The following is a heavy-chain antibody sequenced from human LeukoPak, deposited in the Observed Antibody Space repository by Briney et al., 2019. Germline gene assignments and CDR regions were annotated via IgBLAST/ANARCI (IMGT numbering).Heavy chain of an antibody. CDR1: GFTSTNYA. Sequence: GGSLRLSCAASGFTSTNYAMNWVRQAPGKGLEWGSVLIGSSGSTDYADSVKGRFTISRDKSKDTLFLQMNSLRAEDTAIYFCAKGAYDYIEMGYFDSWGQGTLVTVSS. CDR3: AKGAYDYIEMGYFDS. J-gene: IGHJ4*02. V-gene: IGHV3-23*01. D-gene: IGHD5-12*01. CDR2: LIGSSGST.